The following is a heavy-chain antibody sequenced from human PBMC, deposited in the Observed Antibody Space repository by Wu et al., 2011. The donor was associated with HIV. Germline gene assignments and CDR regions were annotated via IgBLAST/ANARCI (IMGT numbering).Heavy chain of an antibody. CDR2: STLTVVA. V-gene: IGHV1-2*02. CDR1: GYTFTRLL. D-gene: IGHD5-18*01. CDR3: ARDNSYALKGGAFDI. Sequence: SVKVSCKASGYTFTRLLYATGCDRPLDKGLSGWDGSTLTVVAQTMAQKFQGRVTMTRDTSISTAYMELSRLRSDDTAVYYCARDNSYALKGGAFDIWGQGTMVTVSS. J-gene: IGHJ3*02.